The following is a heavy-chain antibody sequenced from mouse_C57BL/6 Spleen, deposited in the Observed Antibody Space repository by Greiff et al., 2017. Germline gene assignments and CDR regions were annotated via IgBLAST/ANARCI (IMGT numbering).Heavy chain of an antibody. CDR1: GYNFTCYD. CDR2: IYPRDGST. Sequence: VQLQQSGPELVKPGASVKLSCKASGYNFTCYDINWVKQRPGQGLEWIGWIYPRDGSTKYNEKFKGKATLTVDTSSSTAYRDLHSLPSEDAAVYVCARDGIDGWKYFGYWGQGTTRKVSS. V-gene: IGHV1-85*01. J-gene: IGHJ2*01. D-gene: IGHD1-2*01. CDR3: ARDGIDGWKYFGY.